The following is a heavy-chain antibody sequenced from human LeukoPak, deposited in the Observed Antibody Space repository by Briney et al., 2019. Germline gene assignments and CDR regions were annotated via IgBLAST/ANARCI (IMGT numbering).Heavy chain of an antibody. Sequence: SQTLSLTCTVSGGSISSGSYYWSWIRQPAGKGLEWIGRIYTSGSTNYNPSLKSRVTISVDTSKNQFSLKLSSVTAADTAVYYCARHSWDYGDYVFDYWGQGTLVTVSS. CDR2: IYTSGST. CDR3: ARHSWDYGDYVFDY. CDR1: GGSISSGSYY. D-gene: IGHD4-17*01. V-gene: IGHV4-61*02. J-gene: IGHJ4*02.